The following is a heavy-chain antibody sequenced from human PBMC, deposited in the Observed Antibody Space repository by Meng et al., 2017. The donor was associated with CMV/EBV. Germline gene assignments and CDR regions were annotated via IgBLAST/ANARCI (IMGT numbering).Heavy chain of an antibody. CDR2: ISYDGSNK. J-gene: IGHJ4*02. V-gene: IGHV3-30*04. CDR3: ARDRNTYKGGYSSSWGGY. CDR1: GFTFSSYA. D-gene: IGHD6-13*01. Sequence: LSLTCAASGFTFSSYAMHWVRQAPGKGLEWVAVISYDGSNKYCADSVKGRFTISRDNSKNTLYLQMNSLRAEDTAVYYCARDRNTYKGGYSSSWGGYWGQGTLVTVSS.